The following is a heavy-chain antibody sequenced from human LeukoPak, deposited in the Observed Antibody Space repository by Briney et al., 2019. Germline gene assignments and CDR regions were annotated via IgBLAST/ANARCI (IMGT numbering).Heavy chain of an antibody. CDR1: GFTFSNYG. J-gene: IGHJ6*04. CDR2: IWYDGSNK. D-gene: IGHD2-2*01. CDR3: ARDRCSSTSCPYYYYGMDV. V-gene: IGHV3-33*08. Sequence: GRSLRLSCAASGFTFSNYGMHWVRQAPGKGLEWVAVIWYDGSNKYYADSVKGRFTISRDNSKNTLYLQMNSLRAEDTAVYYCARDRCSSTSCPYYYYGMDVWGKGTTVTVSS.